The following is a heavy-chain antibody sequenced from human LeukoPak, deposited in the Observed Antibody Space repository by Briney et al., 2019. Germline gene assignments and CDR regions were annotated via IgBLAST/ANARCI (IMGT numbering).Heavy chain of an antibody. CDR3: AKEGYYYDSSGYNYYYGMDV. CDR1: GFTFSSYA. Sequence: GGSLRLSCAASGFTFSSYAMSWVRQAPGKGLEWVSAISGSGGSTYYADSVKGRFTISRDNSKNTLYLQMNSLRAEDTAVYYCAKEGYYYDSSGYNYYYGMDVWGQGTTVTVSS. J-gene: IGHJ6*02. CDR2: ISGSGGST. V-gene: IGHV3-23*01. D-gene: IGHD3-22*01.